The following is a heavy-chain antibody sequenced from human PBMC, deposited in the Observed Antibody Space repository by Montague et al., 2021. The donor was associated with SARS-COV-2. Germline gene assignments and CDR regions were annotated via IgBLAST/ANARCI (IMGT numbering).Heavy chain of an antibody. CDR1: GGYISSGSYY. V-gene: IGHV4-61*02. CDR3: AAGRLINDSEWNYPYYYYGMHV. D-gene: IGHD1-7*01. CDR2: IYASGST. J-gene: IGHJ6*02. Sequence: TLSLTCTVSGGYISSGSYYWSWIRQPAGRGLEWIGRIYASGSTKYNPSLKSRVTISVDTSKNQFSLKVSSVTAADTAVYYCAAGRLINDSEWNYPYYYYGMHVWGQGTTVAVSS.